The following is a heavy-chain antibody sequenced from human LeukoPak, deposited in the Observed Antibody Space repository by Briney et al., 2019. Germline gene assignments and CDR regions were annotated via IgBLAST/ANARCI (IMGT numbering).Heavy chain of an antibody. CDR1: GYTFTGYY. V-gene: IGHV1-2*02. CDR2: INPNSGGT. Sequence: ASVKVSCKASGYTFTGYYMHWERQAPGQGLEWMGWINPNSGGTNYAQKFQGRVTMTRDTSISTAYMELSRLRSDDTAVYYCARDAGIAVADQFDYWGQGTLVTVSS. J-gene: IGHJ4*02. D-gene: IGHD6-19*01. CDR3: ARDAGIAVADQFDY.